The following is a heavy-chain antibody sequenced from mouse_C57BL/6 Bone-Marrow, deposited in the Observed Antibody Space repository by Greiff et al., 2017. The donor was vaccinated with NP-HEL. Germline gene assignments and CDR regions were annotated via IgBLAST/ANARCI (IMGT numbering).Heavy chain of an antibody. V-gene: IGHV1-80*01. Sequence: VQLQQSGAELVKPGASVKISCKASGYAFSSYWMNWVKQRPGKGLEWIGQIYPGDGDTNYNGKFKGKATLTADKSFSTAYMQLSSLTSEDSAVYFCARDLYDYYAMDYWGQGTSVTVSS. CDR2: IYPGDGDT. CDR3: ARDLYDYYAMDY. J-gene: IGHJ4*01. D-gene: IGHD2-3*01. CDR1: GYAFSSYW.